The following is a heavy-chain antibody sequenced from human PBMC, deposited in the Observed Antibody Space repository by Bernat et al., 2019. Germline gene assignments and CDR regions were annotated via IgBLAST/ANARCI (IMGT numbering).Heavy chain of an antibody. D-gene: IGHD3-16*01. J-gene: IGHJ3*02. V-gene: IGHV1-2*04. CDR2: INPNSGGT. Sequence: QVQLVQSGAEVKKPGASVKVSCKASGYTFTGYYMHWVRQAPGQGLEWMGWINPNSGGTNYAQKFQGWVTMTRDTAISTAYMELSRLGSDDAAVYYCATSFGDIEAFDIWGQGTMVTVSS. CDR3: ATSFGDIEAFDI. CDR1: GYTFTGYY.